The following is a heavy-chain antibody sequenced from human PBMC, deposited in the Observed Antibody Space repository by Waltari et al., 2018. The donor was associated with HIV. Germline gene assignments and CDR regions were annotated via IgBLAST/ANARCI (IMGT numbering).Heavy chain of an antibody. CDR3: VKEHQYSHTWYSYYGMDV. Sequence: EVQLLESGGGLVQTGGSLRLSCAASGFTFSNYGMNWVRQAPGKGLEWVAAISGIGGNTYYADSLKGRFTISRDNSKNTLYLQMNSLRAEDTAVYFCVKEHQYSHTWYSYYGMDVWGQGTTVTVSS. V-gene: IGHV3-23*01. CDR1: GFTFSNYG. D-gene: IGHD6-13*01. CDR2: ISGIGGNT. J-gene: IGHJ6*02.